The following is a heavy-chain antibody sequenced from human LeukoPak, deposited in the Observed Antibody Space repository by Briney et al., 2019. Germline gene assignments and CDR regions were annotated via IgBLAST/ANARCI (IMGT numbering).Heavy chain of an antibody. CDR2: INPNSGGT. CDR1: GYTFTGYY. CDR3: ARDRRVVYYYMDV. Sequence: AASVKVSCKASGYTFTGYYMHWVRQAPGQGLEWMGWINPNSGGTNYAQKFQGRVTMTRDTSISTAYMELSRLRSDDTAVYYCARDRRVVYYYMDVWGKGTTVTVSS. J-gene: IGHJ6*03. V-gene: IGHV1-2*02. D-gene: IGHD2-15*01.